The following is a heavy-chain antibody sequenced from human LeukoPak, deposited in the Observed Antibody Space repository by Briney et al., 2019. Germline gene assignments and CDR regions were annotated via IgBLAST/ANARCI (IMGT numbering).Heavy chain of an antibody. Sequence: SETVSLTCTGSADSISTYYWSWLGQPPGRGLEGLRYVYYSVSTNYNPSLERRVTISIDASKNQFSLKLSSVTAAQTALYYCATGKEDRSSWTFDSWGERTLVTVSS. D-gene: IGHD3-22*01. CDR1: ADSISTYY. CDR2: VYYSVST. V-gene: IGHV4-59*01. J-gene: IGHJ4*02. CDR3: ATGKEDRSSWTFDS.